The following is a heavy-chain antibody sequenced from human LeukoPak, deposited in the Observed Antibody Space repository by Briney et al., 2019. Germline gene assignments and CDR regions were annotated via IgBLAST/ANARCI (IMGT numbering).Heavy chain of an antibody. CDR2: IYYSGST. V-gene: IGHV4-31*03. Sequence: SQTLSLTCTVSGGSISSGGYYWSWIRQHPGKGLEWIGYIYYSGSTYYNPSLKSRVTISVDTSKNQFSLRLSSVTAADTAVYYCARRMGYGDYRFDYWGQGTLVTVSS. D-gene: IGHD4-17*01. CDR1: GGSISSGGYY. CDR3: ARRMGYGDYRFDY. J-gene: IGHJ4*02.